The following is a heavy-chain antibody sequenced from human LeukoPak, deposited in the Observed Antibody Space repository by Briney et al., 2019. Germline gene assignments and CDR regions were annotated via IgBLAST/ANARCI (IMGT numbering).Heavy chain of an antibody. CDR3: ARDRGSSGWYEFDY. V-gene: IGHV3-7*01. Sequence: GGSLRLSCAASGFTFSSHWMSWVRQAPGKGLEWVASIKPDGSEKYYVDSVKGRFTISRDSAKNSLYLQMNTLRAEDTAVYHCARDRGSSGWYEFDYWGQGTLVTVSS. CDR1: GFTFSSHW. D-gene: IGHD6-19*01. J-gene: IGHJ4*02. CDR2: IKPDGSEK.